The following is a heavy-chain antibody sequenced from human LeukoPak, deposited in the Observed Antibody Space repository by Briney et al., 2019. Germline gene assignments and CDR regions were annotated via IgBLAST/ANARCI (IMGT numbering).Heavy chain of an antibody. CDR2: IYTSGST. Sequence: SETLSLTCTVSGGSISSYYWSWIRQPAGKGLEWIGRIYTSGSTNYNPSLKSRVTMSVDTSKNQFSLKLSSETASDTAVYYCARGRAPDYYYYGMDVWGQGTTVTVSS. CDR1: GGSISSYY. V-gene: IGHV4-4*07. CDR3: ARGRAPDYYYYGMDV. J-gene: IGHJ6*02.